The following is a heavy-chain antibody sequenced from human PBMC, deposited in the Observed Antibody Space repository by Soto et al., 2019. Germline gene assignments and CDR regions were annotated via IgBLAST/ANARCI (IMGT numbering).Heavy chain of an antibody. CDR3: AREGFDHRTDY. Sequence: QVQLQESGPGLVKPSETLSLTCAVSGGSISSPNWWSWYRQPPGKGLAWIGEMYPSGSSNRNPSRNSRVTISLDTSKNHFSLKLTSLTAADTAMYYCAREGFDHRTDYWGKGSPVTVSS. CDR2: MYPSGSS. J-gene: IGHJ4*02. V-gene: IGHV4-4*02. CDR1: GGSISSPNW.